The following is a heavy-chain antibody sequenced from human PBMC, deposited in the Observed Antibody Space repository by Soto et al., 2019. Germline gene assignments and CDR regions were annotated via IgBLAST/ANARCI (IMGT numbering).Heavy chain of an antibody. V-gene: IGHV4-31*03. Sequence: YQTMSLTCTLSRGSISSGGYYWSWIRQHPGNGLDWIGYIYYSVSTYYNPSLKSRVTIAVGTSKNQFSMELSSVTAADTAVYYCARDCRLAAVRSEGEYYSYGMDVWGQGTTVTV. D-gene: IGHD4-17*01. CDR1: RGSISSGGYY. CDR2: IYYSVST. CDR3: ARDCRLAAVRSEGEYYSYGMDV. J-gene: IGHJ6*02.